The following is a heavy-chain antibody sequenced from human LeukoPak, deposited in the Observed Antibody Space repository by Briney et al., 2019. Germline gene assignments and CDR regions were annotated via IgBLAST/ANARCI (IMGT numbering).Heavy chain of an antibody. CDR1: GFTFSSHW. Sequence: PGGSLRLSCAASGFTFSSHWMHWVRQVPGKGLVWVSRVNSDGRSTSYADSVKGRFTISRDNAKNTLYLQMNSLRVEDTAVYYCARDRWVAADFYYYYAMDVWGQGTTVTVSS. J-gene: IGHJ6*02. V-gene: IGHV3-74*01. D-gene: IGHD6-25*01. CDR3: ARDRWVAADFYYYYAMDV. CDR2: VNSDGRST.